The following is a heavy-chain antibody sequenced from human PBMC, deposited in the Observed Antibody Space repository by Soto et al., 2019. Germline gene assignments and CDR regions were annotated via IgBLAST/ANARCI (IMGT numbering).Heavy chain of an antibody. D-gene: IGHD7-27*01. V-gene: IGHV4-31*03. CDR2: IYYSGST. J-gene: IGHJ6*02. CDR3: AREEIGLGNYYYYGMDV. Sequence: QVQLQESGPGLVKPSQTLSLTCTVSGGSISSGGYYWSWIRQHPGKGLEWIGYIYYSGSTYYNPSLKSRVTISVDTSKNQFSLKLSSVTAADTAVYYCAREEIGLGNYYYYGMDVWGQGTTVTVSS. CDR1: GGSISSGGYY.